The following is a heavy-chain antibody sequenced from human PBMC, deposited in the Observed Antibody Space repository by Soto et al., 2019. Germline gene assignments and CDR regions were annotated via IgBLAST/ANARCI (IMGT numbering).Heavy chain of an antibody. Sequence: GXSVKVSCKVSAYTLAELSMHWVRQAPGKGLEWMGGFDPEDGETIYAQKFQGRVTMTEDTSTDTAYMELSSLRSEDTAVYYCATVLYSYGCLYWGQGTLATASS. J-gene: IGHJ4*02. CDR1: AYTLAELS. V-gene: IGHV1-24*01. D-gene: IGHD5-18*01. CDR2: FDPEDGET. CDR3: ATVLYSYGCLY.